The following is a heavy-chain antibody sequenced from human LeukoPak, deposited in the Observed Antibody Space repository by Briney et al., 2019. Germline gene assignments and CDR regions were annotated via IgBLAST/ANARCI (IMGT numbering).Heavy chain of an antibody. V-gene: IGHV3-48*04. CDR3: AREAFGNILGSPMISYYGMDV. D-gene: IGHD3-22*01. CDR1: GFTFSSYS. Sequence: GGSLRLSCAASGFTFSSYSMNWVRQAPGKGLEWVSYISSSSSTIYYADSVKGRFTISRDNAKNSLYLQMNSLRAEDTAVYYCAREAFGNILGSPMISYYGMDVWGQGTTVTVSS. J-gene: IGHJ6*02. CDR2: ISSSSSTI.